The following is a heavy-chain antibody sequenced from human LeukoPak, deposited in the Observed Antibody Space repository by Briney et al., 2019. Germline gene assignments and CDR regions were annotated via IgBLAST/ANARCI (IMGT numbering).Heavy chain of an antibody. J-gene: IGHJ5*02. CDR2: IYTSGST. V-gene: IGHV4-61*02. CDR1: GGSISSGSYY. D-gene: IGHD3-9*01. CDR3: ARTELLRYFDWLAGWFDP. Sequence: PSETLSLTCTVSGGSISSGSYYWSWIRQPAGKGLEWIGRIYTSGSTKYNPSLKSRVTISVDTSKNQFSLKLSSVTAADTAVYYCARTELLRYFDWLAGWFDPWGQGTLVTVSS.